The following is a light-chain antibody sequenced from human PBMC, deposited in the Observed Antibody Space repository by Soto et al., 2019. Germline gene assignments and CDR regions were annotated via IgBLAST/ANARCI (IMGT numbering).Light chain of an antibody. V-gene: IGKV1-39*01. CDR2: AAS. CDR1: QSISSY. CDR3: QQSYSTPPYT. Sequence: TQSPSSLSASVGDRVTITCRASQSISSYLNWYQQKPGEAPKLLIYAASSLQSGVPSRFSGSGSGTDFTLTISSLQPEDFATYYCQQSYSTPPYTFGQGTKLEIK. J-gene: IGKJ2*01.